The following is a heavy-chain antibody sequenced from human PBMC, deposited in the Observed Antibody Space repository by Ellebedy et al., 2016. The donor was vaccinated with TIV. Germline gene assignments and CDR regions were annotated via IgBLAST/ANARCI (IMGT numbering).Heavy chain of an antibody. CDR1: GYTFTDYY. D-gene: IGHD3-10*01. V-gene: IGHV1-2*02. CDR3: ATGGRLSATRGLNWPFDY. J-gene: IGHJ4*02. Sequence: ASVTVSCKASGYTFTDYYVHWVRQAPGQGLEWLGWINPKSGATNYTQELHGRVTMTRDTSITTAYLELNSLTSDDTAVYYCATGGRLSATRGLNWPFDYWGQGTLVSGS. CDR2: INPKSGAT.